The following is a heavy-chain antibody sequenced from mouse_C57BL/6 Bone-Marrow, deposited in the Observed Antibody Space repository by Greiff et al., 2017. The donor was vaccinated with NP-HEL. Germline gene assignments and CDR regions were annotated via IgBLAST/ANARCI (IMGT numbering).Heavy chain of an antibody. J-gene: IGHJ4*01. D-gene: IGHD2-3*01. Sequence: VQGVESGAELVRPGASVKLSCKASGYTFTDYYINWVKQRPGQGLEWIARIYPGSGNTYYNEKFKGKATLTAEKSSSTAYMQLSSLTSEDSAVYFCARYEGADYWGQGTSVTVSS. CDR2: IYPGSGNT. CDR3: ARYEGADY. CDR1: GYTFTDYY. V-gene: IGHV1-76*01.